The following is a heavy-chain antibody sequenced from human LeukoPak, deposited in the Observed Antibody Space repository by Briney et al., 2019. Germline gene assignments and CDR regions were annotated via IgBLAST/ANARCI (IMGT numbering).Heavy chain of an antibody. CDR1: GGSISSGSYY. J-gene: IGHJ4*02. Sequence: PSETLSLTCTVSGGSISSGSYYWSWIRQPAGTGLEWIGRIYTSGSTNYNPSLKSRVTISVDTSKNQFSLKLSSVTAADTAVYYCARANYDILTGSIDFDYWGQGTLVTVSS. CDR2: IYTSGST. CDR3: ARANYDILTGSIDFDY. D-gene: IGHD3-9*01. V-gene: IGHV4-61*02.